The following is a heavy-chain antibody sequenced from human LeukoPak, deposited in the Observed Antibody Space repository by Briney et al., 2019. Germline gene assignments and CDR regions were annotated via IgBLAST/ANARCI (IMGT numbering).Heavy chain of an antibody. V-gene: IGHV4-38-2*02. Sequence: KPSETLSLTCTVSGGSISSGYYWGWIRQPPGKGLEWIGSIYHSGSTYYNPSLKSRVTISVDTSKNQFSLKLSSVTAADTAVYYCARDSLHYYDSSGSDYWGQGTLVTVSS. CDR3: ARDSLHYYDSSGSDY. D-gene: IGHD3-22*01. CDR1: GGSISSGYY. CDR2: IYHSGST. J-gene: IGHJ4*02.